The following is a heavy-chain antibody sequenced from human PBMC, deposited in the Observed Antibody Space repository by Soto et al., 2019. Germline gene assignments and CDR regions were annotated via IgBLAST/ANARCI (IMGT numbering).Heavy chain of an antibody. CDR2: IYYTGTT. Sequence: QLQLQESGPGLVKPSETQSLICSVSGGPISSSGHFWAWIRQPPGRGLEWLATIYYTGTTYYNPSLKSRLTISMDTSKDQFSLDLTSMTAADTALYFCARRVYSGSGRDYFDRWGQGSLVTVSS. CDR3: ARRVYSGSGRDYFDR. V-gene: IGHV4-39*01. J-gene: IGHJ4*02. D-gene: IGHD1-26*01. CDR1: GGPISSSGHF.